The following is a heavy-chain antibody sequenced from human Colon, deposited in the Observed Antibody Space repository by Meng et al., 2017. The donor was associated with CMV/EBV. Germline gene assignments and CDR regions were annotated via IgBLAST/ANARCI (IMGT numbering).Heavy chain of an antibody. D-gene: IGHD2-2*01. V-gene: IGHV3-48*03. CDR3: VREGDVIVPAAKVDY. CDR2: ISDSGTTI. Sequence: GSLKISCEVSGFMFSVYEMNWVRQAPGKGLEWVSRISDSGTTIYYADSVKGRFTISRDNAKNSLYLQMNSLSADDTGIYYCVREGDVIVPAAKVDYWGQGTLVTVSS. J-gene: IGHJ4*02. CDR1: GFMFSVYE.